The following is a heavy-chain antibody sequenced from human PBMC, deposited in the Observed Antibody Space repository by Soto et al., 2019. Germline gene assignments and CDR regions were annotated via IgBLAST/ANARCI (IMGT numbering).Heavy chain of an antibody. CDR3: ARGGRYSNYYYYYGMDV. V-gene: IGHV3-7*01. J-gene: IGHJ6*02. CDR1: GFTFSSYW. Sequence: EVQLVESGGGLVQPGGSLRLSCAASGFTFSSYWMSWVRQAPGKGLEWVANIKQDGSEKYYVDSVKGRFTISRDNAKNSLYLQMNSLRAEDTAVYYCARGGRYSNYYYYYGMDVWGQGTTVTVSS. D-gene: IGHD4-4*01. CDR2: IKQDGSEK.